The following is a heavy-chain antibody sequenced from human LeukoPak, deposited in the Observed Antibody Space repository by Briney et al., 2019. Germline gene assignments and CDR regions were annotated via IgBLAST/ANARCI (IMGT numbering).Heavy chain of an antibody. CDR1: GFTFSSYD. CDR3: ATSGFGSGSYYAAFDY. Sequence: GGSLRLSCAASGFTFSSYDMSWVRQAPGKGLEWVSVINDSGGSTYYADSVRGRFTISRDNSKNTMYLQMNSLRAEDTAVYYCATSGFGSGSYYAAFDYWGQGTLVTVSS. D-gene: IGHD3-10*01. CDR2: INDSGGST. J-gene: IGHJ4*02. V-gene: IGHV3-23*01.